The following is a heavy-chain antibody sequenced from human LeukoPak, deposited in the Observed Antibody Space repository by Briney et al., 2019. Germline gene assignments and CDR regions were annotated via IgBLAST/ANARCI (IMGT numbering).Heavy chain of an antibody. CDR2: LYYSGST. Sequence: SETLSLTCTVSGGSISSSSHYWGWIRQPPGKGLEWIGSLYYSGSTYYNPSLKSRVTVSADTSKNQFSLKLSSVTAADTAVYYCARETTLWLRGAFDIWGQGTMVTVSS. D-gene: IGHD5-18*01. V-gene: IGHV4-39*01. CDR1: GGSISSSSHY. CDR3: ARETTLWLRGAFDI. J-gene: IGHJ3*02.